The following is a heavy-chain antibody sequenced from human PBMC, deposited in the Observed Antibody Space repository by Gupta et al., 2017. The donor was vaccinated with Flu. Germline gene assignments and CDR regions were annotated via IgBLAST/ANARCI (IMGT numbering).Heavy chain of an antibody. Sequence: FIGYDMIWVRQAPGKGLEWVSTFGGGCGKREDAFAWKGRLKICRDKSKKRLELQVRRRSDEDTDIYYCVKGPVALSGKRGYWGQGTLVTVSS. D-gene: IGHD1-1*01. J-gene: IGHJ4*02. V-gene: IGHV3-23*01. CDR1: FIGYD. CDR2: FGGGCGKR. CDR3: VKGPVALSGKRGY.